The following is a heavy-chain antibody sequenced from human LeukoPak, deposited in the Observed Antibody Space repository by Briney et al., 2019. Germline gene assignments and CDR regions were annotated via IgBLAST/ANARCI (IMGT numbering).Heavy chain of an antibody. V-gene: IGHV1-2*02. Sequence: ASVKVSCKASGYTFTGYYMHWVRQAPGQGLEWMGWINPNSGGTNYAQKFQGRVSMTRDTSTSTVYMELSRLRSDDTAVFYCARDPRIAVAGKYFDYWGQGTLVTVSS. J-gene: IGHJ4*02. CDR3: ARDPRIAVAGKYFDY. D-gene: IGHD6-19*01. CDR2: INPNSGGT. CDR1: GYTFTGYY.